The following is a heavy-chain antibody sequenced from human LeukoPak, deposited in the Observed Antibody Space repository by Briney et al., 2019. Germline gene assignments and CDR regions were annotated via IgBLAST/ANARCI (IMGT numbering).Heavy chain of an antibody. D-gene: IGHD6-13*01. CDR3: AKDDFPYIAAAGTRPFDY. CDR2: ISGSGGST. J-gene: IGHJ4*02. Sequence: GGSLRLSCAASGFTFSSYAMSWVRQAPGKGLEWVSAISGSGGSTYYADSVKGRFTISRDNSKNTLYLQMNSLRAEDTAVYYCAKDDFPYIAAAGTRPFDYWGQGTLVTVSS. CDR1: GFTFSSYA. V-gene: IGHV3-23*01.